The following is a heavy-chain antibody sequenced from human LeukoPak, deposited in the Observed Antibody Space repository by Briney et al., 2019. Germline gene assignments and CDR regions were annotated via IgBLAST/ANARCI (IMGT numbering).Heavy chain of an antibody. Sequence: PGGSLRLSCAASGFIFNSYLMHWVRRTPGKALEWVAAMSYDGTIEYYPDSVKGRFTISRDNSKNTVFLQMNSLRVEDSALYYCAREPEFGEYDYWGQGTLVTVSS. CDR1: GFIFNSYL. D-gene: IGHD3-10*01. CDR2: MSYDGTIE. V-gene: IGHV3-30*04. CDR3: AREPEFGEYDY. J-gene: IGHJ4*02.